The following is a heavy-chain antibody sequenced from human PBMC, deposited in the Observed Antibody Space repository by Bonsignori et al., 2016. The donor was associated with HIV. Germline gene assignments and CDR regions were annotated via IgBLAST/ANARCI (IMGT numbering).Heavy chain of an antibody. J-gene: IGHJ1*01. Sequence: VRQMPGKGPEWVGRIKSKTDGGTTDYAAPVKGRFTISRDDSKNTLYLQMNSLKTEDTAVYYCAEYFQHWGQGTLVTVSS. V-gene: IGHV3-15*01. CDR2: IKSKTDGGTT. CDR3: AEYFQH.